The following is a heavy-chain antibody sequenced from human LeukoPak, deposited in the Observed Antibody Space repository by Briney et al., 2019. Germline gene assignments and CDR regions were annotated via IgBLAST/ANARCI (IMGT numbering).Heavy chain of an antibody. J-gene: IGHJ4*02. CDR3: AKEGATIVAALDISAFDL. CDR2: IRYDGSNK. V-gene: IGHV3-30*02. D-gene: IGHD1-26*01. CDR1: GFTFSSYG. Sequence: GGSLRLSCAASGFTFSSYGMHWVRQAPGKGLEWVAFIRYDGSNKYYADSVKGRFTISRDNSKNTLYLQMNSLRAEDTAVYYCAKEGATIVAALDISAFDLWGQGTLVTVSS.